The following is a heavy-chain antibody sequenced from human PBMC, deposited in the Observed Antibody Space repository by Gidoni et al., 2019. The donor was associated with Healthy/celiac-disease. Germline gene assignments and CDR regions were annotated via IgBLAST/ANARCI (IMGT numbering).Heavy chain of an antibody. J-gene: IGHJ6*02. V-gene: IGHV1-8*01. Sequence: QVQLVQSGAEVKKPGASVKVSCKASGYTFTSYDINWVRQATGQGLEWMGWMTPNSGNTGDAQKFQGRVTMTRNTSISTAYMELSSLRSEDTAVYYCARGGTTGTNHYYGMDVWGQGTTVTVSS. CDR1: GYTFTSYD. D-gene: IGHD1-1*01. CDR3: ARGGTTGTNHYYGMDV. CDR2: MTPNSGNT.